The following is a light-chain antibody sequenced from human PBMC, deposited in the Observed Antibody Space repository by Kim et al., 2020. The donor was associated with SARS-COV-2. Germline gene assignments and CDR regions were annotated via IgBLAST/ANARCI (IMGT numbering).Light chain of an antibody. CDR2: KAS. CDR1: QSISDW. J-gene: IGKJ2*01. CDR3: QHYNSYPYT. V-gene: IGKV1-5*03. Sequence: SASVGDSVTSTCRASQSISDWLAWYQQKPGKATNLLIYKASTLESGVPSRFSGIGSGTEFSLTISSLQPDDVATYYCQHYNSYPYTFGQGTKLEI.